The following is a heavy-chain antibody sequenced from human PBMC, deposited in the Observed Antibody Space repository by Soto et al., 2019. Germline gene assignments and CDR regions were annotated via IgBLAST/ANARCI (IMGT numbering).Heavy chain of an antibody. D-gene: IGHD2-8*01. J-gene: IGHJ5*02. Sequence: EVQLLESGGSLVQPGGSLRLSCAASGFSFSPYAMSWVRQAPGKGLEWVSSISGSGNKTYYADSVKGRFTISRDNSKDTLFLQMNGLSAEDTALYYCGRYCTNTKCRGGYYLDLWGQGTLLTVSS. CDR2: ISGSGNKT. V-gene: IGHV3-23*01. CDR1: GFSFSPYA. CDR3: GRYCTNTKCRGGYYLDL.